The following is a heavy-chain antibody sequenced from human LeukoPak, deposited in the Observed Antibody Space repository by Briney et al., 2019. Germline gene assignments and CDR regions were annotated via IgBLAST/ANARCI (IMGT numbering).Heavy chain of an antibody. Sequence: NPSETLSLTCTVSGGSISSSSYYWGWIRQPPGKGLEWIGSIYYSGSTNYNPSLKSRVTISGDTSKNQFSLKLSSVTAADTAVYYCARGFGADDGYNPGTYWFDPWGQGTLVTVSS. CDR1: GGSISSSSYY. V-gene: IGHV4-39*07. J-gene: IGHJ5*02. D-gene: IGHD5-24*01. CDR2: IYYSGST. CDR3: ARGFGADDGYNPGTYWFDP.